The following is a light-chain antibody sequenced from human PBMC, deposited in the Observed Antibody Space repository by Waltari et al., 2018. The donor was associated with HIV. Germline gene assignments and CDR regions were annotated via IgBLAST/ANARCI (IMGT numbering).Light chain of an antibody. J-gene: IGLJ2*01. CDR1: SSDVGSYNL. Sequence: QSALTQPASVSGSPGQSITISCTGTSSDVGSYNLVSWYQQHPGKAPKLMIYEVSKRPSGVSNRFSGSKSGNTASRTISGLQAEDEADYYCCSYAGSSIFVIFGGGTKLTVL. CDR3: CSYAGSSIFVI. V-gene: IGLV2-23*02. CDR2: EVS.